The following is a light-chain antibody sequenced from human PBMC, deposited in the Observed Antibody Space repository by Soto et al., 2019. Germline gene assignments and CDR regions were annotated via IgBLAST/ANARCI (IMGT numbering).Light chain of an antibody. V-gene: IGKV3-20*01. CDR3: QFYGDPSKT. CDR1: QTVSSNF. J-gene: IGKJ1*01. Sequence: EIVLTQSPGTLSLSPGERGTLSCRASQTVSSNFLAWYQQKPGQAPRLLIFDVSTRATGIPDRFTGSGSGTDFTLTISRPEPEDFAVYYCQFYGDPSKTFGQGTKVEIK. CDR2: DVS.